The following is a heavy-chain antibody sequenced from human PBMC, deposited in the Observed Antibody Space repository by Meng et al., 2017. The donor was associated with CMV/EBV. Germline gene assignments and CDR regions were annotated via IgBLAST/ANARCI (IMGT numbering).Heavy chain of an antibody. CDR2: INPNSGGT. D-gene: IGHD3-10*01. Sequence: ASVKVSCKASGYTFTGYYMHWVRQAPGQGLEWMGWINPNSGGTNYAQKFQGRVTMTRDTSISTAYMELSRLRSDDTAVYYCARRITMVRGVIKVGYYYGMDVWGQGTMVTVSS. CDR1: GYTFTGYY. V-gene: IGHV1-2*02. CDR3: ARRITMVRGVIKVGYYYGMDV. J-gene: IGHJ6*02.